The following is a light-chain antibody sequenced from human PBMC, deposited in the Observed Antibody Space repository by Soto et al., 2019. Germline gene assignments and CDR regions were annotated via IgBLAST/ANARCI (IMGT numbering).Light chain of an antibody. CDR2: GAS. CDR3: HQYGTSPLT. J-gene: IGKJ4*01. CDR1: QSVTNSY. V-gene: IGKV3-20*01. Sequence: EIVLTQSPGTLSLSPGERATLSCRASQSVTNSYLAWYQQKPGQAPRLLMYGASNRATGIPDRFSGSGSGADFTLTISRLEPEDFAVYYCHQYGTSPLTFGGGTKVDIK.